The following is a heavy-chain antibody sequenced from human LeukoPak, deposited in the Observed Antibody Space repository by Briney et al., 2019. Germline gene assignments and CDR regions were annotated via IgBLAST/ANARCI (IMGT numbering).Heavy chain of an antibody. V-gene: IGHV1-69*13. CDR3: ASSKTGTFDY. CDR1: GGTFSSYA. CDR2: IIPIFGTA. J-gene: IGHJ4*02. Sequence: ASVKVSCKASGGTFSSYAISWVRQAPGQGLEWMGEIIPIFGTANYAQKFQGRVTITADESTSTAYMELSSLRSEDTAVYYCASSKTGTFDYWGQGTLVTVSS. D-gene: IGHD1/OR15-1a*01.